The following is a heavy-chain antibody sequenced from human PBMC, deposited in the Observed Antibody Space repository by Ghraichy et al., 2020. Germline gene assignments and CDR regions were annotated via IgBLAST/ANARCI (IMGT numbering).Heavy chain of an antibody. V-gene: IGHV1-2*04. CDR1: GYTFTDYY. J-gene: IGHJ4*02. CDR3: ARDFYTIEGFDS. Sequence: ASVKVSCKASGYTFTDYYIHWVRQAPGQGLEWMGWINPNSGDTNYAQKFQGWVTLTRDTSFNTAYMELTRLTSDDTGVYYCARDFYTIEGFDSWGQGTLVTVSS. D-gene: IGHD3-16*01. CDR2: INPNSGDT.